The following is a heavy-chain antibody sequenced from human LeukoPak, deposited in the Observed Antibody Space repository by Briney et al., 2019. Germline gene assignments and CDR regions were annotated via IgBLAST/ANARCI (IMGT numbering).Heavy chain of an antibody. CDR1: GYTFTSYY. Sequence: GASVKVSCKASGYTFTSYYMHWVRQAPGQGLEWMGIINPSGGSTSYAQKFQGRVTMTRDTSTSTVYMELSSLRSEDTAVYYCARARIVGATPDAFDIWGQGTMVTVSS. CDR3: ARARIVGATPDAFDI. V-gene: IGHV1-46*01. D-gene: IGHD1-26*01. CDR2: INPSGGST. J-gene: IGHJ3*02.